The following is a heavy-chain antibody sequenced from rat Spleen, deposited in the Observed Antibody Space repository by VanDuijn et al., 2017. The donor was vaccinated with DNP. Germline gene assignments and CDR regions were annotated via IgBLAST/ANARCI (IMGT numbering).Heavy chain of an antibody. CDR1: GFSLTSHH. Sequence: QVQLKESGPGLVQPSQTLSLACTVSGFSLTSHHIHWVRQHSVGGLEWIGLISTGGSTEYNSALKSRLSISRDTSKSQVFLKMNSLQTEDIATYYCARGGGGYFDYWGQGVMVTVSS. V-gene: IGHV2-30*01. CDR2: ISTGGST. D-gene: IGHD1-11*01. J-gene: IGHJ2*01. CDR3: ARGGGGYFDY.